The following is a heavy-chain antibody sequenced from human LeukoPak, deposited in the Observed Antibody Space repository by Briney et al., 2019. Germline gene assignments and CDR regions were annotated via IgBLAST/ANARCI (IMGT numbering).Heavy chain of an antibody. V-gene: IGHV4-61*01. CDR3: ARAAYSGSYFVWFDP. CDR2: IYYSGST. J-gene: IGHJ5*02. D-gene: IGHD1-26*01. Sequence: SETLSLTCSVSGGSVTNGNYYWSWIRQPPGKGLEWIGYIYYSGSTNYNPSLKSRVTISVDTSKNQFSLKLSSVTAADTAVYYCARAAYSGSYFVWFDPWGQGTLVTVSS. CDR1: GGSVTNGNYY.